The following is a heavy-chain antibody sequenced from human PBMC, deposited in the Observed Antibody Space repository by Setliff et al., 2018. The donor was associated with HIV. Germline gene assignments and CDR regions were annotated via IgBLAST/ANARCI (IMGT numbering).Heavy chain of an antibody. CDR2: IYTSGST. J-gene: IGHJ4*02. CDR3: ARFPGSLTYFDY. CDR1: GGFISSYY. V-gene: IGHV4-4*07. Sequence: PSETLSLTCTVSGGFISSYYWNWIRQPAGKGLEWIGRIYTSGSTNYNPSLKSRVTMSVDTSKNHFSLTLNSVTAADTAVYYCARFPGSLTYFDYWGQGTLVTVSS. D-gene: IGHD3-10*01.